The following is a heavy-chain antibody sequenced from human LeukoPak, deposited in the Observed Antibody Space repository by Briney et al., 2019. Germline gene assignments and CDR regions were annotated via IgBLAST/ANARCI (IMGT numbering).Heavy chain of an antibody. J-gene: IGHJ3*02. Sequence: GGSLRLSCAASGFTFSSYSMNWVRQAPGKGLEWVSSISSSSYIYYADSLKGRFTISRDNAKNSLYLQMNSLRAEDTAVYYCARERVAGISSDAFDIWGQGTMVTVSS. D-gene: IGHD6-19*01. V-gene: IGHV3-21*01. CDR3: ARERVAGISSDAFDI. CDR1: GFTFSSYS. CDR2: ISSSSYI.